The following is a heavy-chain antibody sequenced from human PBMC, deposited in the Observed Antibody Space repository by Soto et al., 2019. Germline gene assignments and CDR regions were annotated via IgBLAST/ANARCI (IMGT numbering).Heavy chain of an antibody. CDR1: GGSINSGGYC. D-gene: IGHD5-18*01. J-gene: IGHJ4*02. Sequence: QVQLQESGPGLVKPSQTLSLTCTVSGGSINSGGYCWSWIRQHPGKGLDWIGCISYGGSTSYNPSLKRRVTISEDTSKNQFSLKPTSVTAADTAVYYCSRGILVWGQGALITVSS. V-gene: IGHV4-31*03. CDR3: SRGILV. CDR2: ISYGGST.